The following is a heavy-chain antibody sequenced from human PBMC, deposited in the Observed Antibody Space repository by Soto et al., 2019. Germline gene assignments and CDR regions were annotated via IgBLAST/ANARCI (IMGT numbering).Heavy chain of an antibody. CDR1: GFTFSSYG. CDR2: ISYDGSNK. D-gene: IGHD6-19*01. V-gene: IGHV3-30*18. Sequence: QVQLVESGGGVVQPGRSLRLSCAASGFTFSSYGMHWVRQAPGKGLEWVAVISYDGSNKYYADSVKGRFTISRDNSKNTLYLQMNSLRAEDTAVYYCAKIRQWLVMYYYMDVWGKGTTVTVSS. J-gene: IGHJ6*03. CDR3: AKIRQWLVMYYYMDV.